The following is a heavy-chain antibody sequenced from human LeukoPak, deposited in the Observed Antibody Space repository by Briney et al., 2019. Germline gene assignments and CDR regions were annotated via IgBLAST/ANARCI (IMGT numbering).Heavy chain of an antibody. CDR1: GYTFTGYY. V-gene: IGHV1-2*02. J-gene: IGHJ4*02. D-gene: IGHD2/OR15-2a*01. CDR2: INPNSGGT. CDR3: AREGDLNIYFDY. Sequence: ASVKVSCKASGYTFTGYYMHWVRQAPGQGLEWMGWINPNSGGTNYAQKFQGRVTMTRDTSISTAYMELSRLKSDDTAVYYCAREGDLNIYFDYWGQGTLVTVSS.